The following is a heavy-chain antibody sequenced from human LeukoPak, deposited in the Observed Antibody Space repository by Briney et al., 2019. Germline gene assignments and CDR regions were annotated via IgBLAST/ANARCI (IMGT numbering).Heavy chain of an antibody. Sequence: ASVKVSCKASGYTFTSYGINWVRQAPGQGPEWMGWISADNGNTNYAQKLQGRVTMTTDTSTSTAYMELRSLRSDDTAVYYCARDRCRCGSCAFDYWGQGTLVTVSS. CDR1: GYTFTSYG. D-gene: IGHD2-15*01. J-gene: IGHJ4*02. V-gene: IGHV1-18*01. CDR2: ISADNGNT. CDR3: ARDRCRCGSCAFDY.